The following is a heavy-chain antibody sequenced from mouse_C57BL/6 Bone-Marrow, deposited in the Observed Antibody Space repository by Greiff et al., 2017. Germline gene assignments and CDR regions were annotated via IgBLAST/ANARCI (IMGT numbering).Heavy chain of an antibody. J-gene: IGHJ4*01. CDR1: GYTFTSYW. CDR3: ARASDGDSCYDMDY. V-gene: IGHV1-7*01. CDR2: VNPSSGYT. D-gene: IGHD2-13*01. Sequence: QVQLQQSGAELAKPGASVKLSCKASGYTFTSYWMHWVKQRPGQGLEWIGYVNPSSGYTKYNQKFKDKATLTADKSSSTAYMQLSSLTHEDSAVYFYARASDGDSCYDMDYWGQGTAGTVSA.